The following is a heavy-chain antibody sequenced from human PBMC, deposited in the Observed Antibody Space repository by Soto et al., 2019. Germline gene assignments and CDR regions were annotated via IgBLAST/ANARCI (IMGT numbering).Heavy chain of an antibody. CDR1: GFTFSNAW. J-gene: IGHJ6*03. CDR3: TTDDDLGSYYYYYMDV. CDR2: IKSKTDGGTT. Sequence: GGSLRLSCAASGFTFSNAWMSWFRQAPGKGLEWVGRIKSKTDGGTTDYAAPVKGRFTISRDDSKNTLYLQMNSLKTEDTAVYYCTTDDDLGSYYYYYMDVWGKGTTVTVSS. V-gene: IGHV3-15*01.